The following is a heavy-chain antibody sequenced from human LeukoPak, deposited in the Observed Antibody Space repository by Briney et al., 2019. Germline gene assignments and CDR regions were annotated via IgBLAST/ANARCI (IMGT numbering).Heavy chain of an antibody. CDR2: INHSGST. Sequence: SETLSLTCAVYGGSFSGYYWSWIRQPPGKGLEWIGEINHSGSTNYNPSLKSRVTISVDTSKNQFSLKLSSVTAADTAVYYCARVAEDSSDWYDYWGQGTLVTVSS. CDR3: ARVAEDSSDWYDY. J-gene: IGHJ4*02. D-gene: IGHD6-19*01. CDR1: GGSFSGYY. V-gene: IGHV4-34*01.